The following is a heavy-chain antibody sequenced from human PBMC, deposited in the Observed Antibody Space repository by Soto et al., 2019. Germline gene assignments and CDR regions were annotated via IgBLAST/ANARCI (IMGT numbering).Heavy chain of an antibody. J-gene: IGHJ4*02. CDR1: GDTFNFYS. Sequence: QVQLVQSGAEVKRPGSSVKVSCKASGDTFNFYSINWVRQAPGLGLEWMGRVNPILSMSNYAQRFQGRVTMTADKSTRTAYMELSCLRSEDTAIYYCATSYGSGYRAFDFWGQGALVSVSS. CDR3: ATSYGSGYRAFDF. D-gene: IGHD3-10*01. CDR2: VNPILSMS. V-gene: IGHV1-69*04.